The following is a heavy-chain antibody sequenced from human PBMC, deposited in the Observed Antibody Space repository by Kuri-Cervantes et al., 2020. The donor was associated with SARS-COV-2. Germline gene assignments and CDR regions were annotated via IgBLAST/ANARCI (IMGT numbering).Heavy chain of an antibody. J-gene: IGHJ4*02. V-gene: IGHV3-23*03. CDR1: GFTFSSYA. Sequence: GGSLRLSCAASGFTFSSYAMSWVRQAPGKGLEWVSVIYSGGSSTYYADFVKGRFTISRDNSKDTLYLQMNSLRAEDTAVYYCARDLGTIQGRDYWGQGTLVTVSS. CDR2: IYSGGSST. D-gene: IGHD1-1*01. CDR3: ARDLGTIQGRDY.